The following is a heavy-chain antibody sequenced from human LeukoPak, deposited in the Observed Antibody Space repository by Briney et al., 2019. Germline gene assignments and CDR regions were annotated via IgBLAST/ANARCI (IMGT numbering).Heavy chain of an antibody. Sequence: GGSLRLSCAASGFTFSSYALSWVRQAPGKGLEWVSAISGSGGSTYYADSVKGRFTISRDNSKNTLYLQMNSLRAEDTAVYYCAKDSRGYSGYDYWGQGTLVTVSS. CDR1: GFTFSSYA. D-gene: IGHD5-12*01. CDR2: ISGSGGST. J-gene: IGHJ4*02. V-gene: IGHV3-23*01. CDR3: AKDSRGYSGYDY.